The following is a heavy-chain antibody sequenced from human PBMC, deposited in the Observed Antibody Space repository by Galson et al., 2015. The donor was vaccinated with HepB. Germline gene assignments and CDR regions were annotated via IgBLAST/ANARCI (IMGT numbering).Heavy chain of an antibody. V-gene: IGHV5-10-1*01. CDR3: ARHVQNGYNYLPGDY. CDR1: GYSFISHW. J-gene: IGHJ4*02. D-gene: IGHD5-24*01. Sequence: QSGAEVKKPGESLRISCKGSGYSFISHWISWVRQMPGKGLEWMGRIDPSDSYTNYSPSFQGHVPFSADKSITTAYLQWSSLKASDTAMYYCARHVQNGYNYLPGDYWGQGTLVTVSS. CDR2: IDPSDSYT.